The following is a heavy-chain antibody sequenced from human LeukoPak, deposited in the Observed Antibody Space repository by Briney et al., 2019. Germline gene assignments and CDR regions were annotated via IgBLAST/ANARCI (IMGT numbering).Heavy chain of an antibody. CDR1: GYTFTSYY. CDR3: ARLGWLAFDY. CDR2: INPSGGST. V-gene: IGHV1-46*01. Sequence: GASVKVSCKAAGYTFTSYYMRWVRQAPGQGLEWMGIINPSGGSTSYAQKFQGRVTMTRDTSTSTVYMELSSLRSEDTAVYYCARLGWLAFDYWGQGTLVTVSS. J-gene: IGHJ4*02. D-gene: IGHD3-22*01.